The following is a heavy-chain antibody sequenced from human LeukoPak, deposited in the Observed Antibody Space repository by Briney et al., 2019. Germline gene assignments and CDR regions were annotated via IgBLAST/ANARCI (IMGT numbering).Heavy chain of an antibody. Sequence: NPSETLSLTCAVYGGSFSGYYWSWIRQPPGKGLEWIGEINHSGSTNYNPSLKSRVTISVDTSKNQFSLKLSSVTAADTAVYYCARFLRRAYYYDSSGYPFDYWGQGTLVTVSS. CDR3: ARFLRRAYYYDSSGYPFDY. J-gene: IGHJ4*02. CDR1: GGSFSGYY. D-gene: IGHD3-22*01. CDR2: INHSGST. V-gene: IGHV4-34*01.